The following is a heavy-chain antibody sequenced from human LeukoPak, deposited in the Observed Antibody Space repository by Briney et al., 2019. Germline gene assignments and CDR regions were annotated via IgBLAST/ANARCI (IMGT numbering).Heavy chain of an antibody. J-gene: IGHJ6*03. D-gene: IGHD2-8*02. CDR1: GYTFTGYY. CDR2: INPNSGGT. CDR3: ATYLVGMDMDV. V-gene: IGHV1-2*02. Sequence: ASVNVSGKASGYTFTGYYMHWVRQSPGQGREWMGGINPNSGGTNYEQKFQSRVTMTTDKSISTAYMELSRMRSADTAVYYCATYLVGMDMDVWGKGTPVTVSS.